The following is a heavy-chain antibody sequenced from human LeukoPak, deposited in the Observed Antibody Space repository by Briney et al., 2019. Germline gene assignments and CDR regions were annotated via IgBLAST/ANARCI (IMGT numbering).Heavy chain of an antibody. V-gene: IGHV3-9*01. CDR3: AKEGGIAARLARFAFDI. Sequence: GGSLRLSCAASGFTFDDYAMHWVRQAPGKGLEWVSGISWNSGGIGYADSVKGRFTISRDNAKNSLYLQMNSLRAEDTALYYCAKEGGIAARLARFAFDIWGQGTMVTVSS. CDR2: ISWNSGGI. D-gene: IGHD6-6*01. CDR1: GFTFDDYA. J-gene: IGHJ3*02.